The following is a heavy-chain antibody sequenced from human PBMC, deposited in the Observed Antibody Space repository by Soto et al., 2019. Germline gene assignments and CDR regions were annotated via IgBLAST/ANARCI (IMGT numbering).Heavy chain of an antibody. J-gene: IGHJ4*02. Sequence: EVQLVESGGGLVQPGGSLRLSCAASGFTFSSSWMHWVHQAPGKGLVWVSRMYSDATSTKYADSVKGRFTISRDNTKNTLYLQMNSLRAEDTAVYYCVRDRGWSQYDYWGQGTLVTVSS. D-gene: IGHD2-15*01. CDR2: MYSDATST. CDR3: VRDRGWSQYDY. CDR1: GFTFSSSW. V-gene: IGHV3-74*03.